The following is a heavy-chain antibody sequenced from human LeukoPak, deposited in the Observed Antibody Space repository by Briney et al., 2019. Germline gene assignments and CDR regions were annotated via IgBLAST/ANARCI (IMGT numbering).Heavy chain of an antibody. CDR1: GFSISSYW. V-gene: IGHV3-7*05. CDR3: TGGAGWLTDY. D-gene: IGHD6-19*01. CDR2: IKKDGSET. J-gene: IGHJ4*02. Sequence: GGSLRLSCTASGFSISSYWMNWVRQAPGKGLEWVANIKKDGSETKYVDSLRGRFTISRDNAKNSVYLQMNSLRAEDTAVYYCTGGAGWLTDYWGQGTLVTVSS.